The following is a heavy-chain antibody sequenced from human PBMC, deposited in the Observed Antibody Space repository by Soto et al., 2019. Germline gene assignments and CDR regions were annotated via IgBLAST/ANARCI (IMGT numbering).Heavy chain of an antibody. CDR2: IYYSGST. CDR3: ARGYYDFWSGSLRQGSFDP. Sequence: PSETLSLTCTVSGGSISSGDYYWSWIRQPPGKGLEWIGYIYYSGSTYYNPSLKSRVTISVDTSKNQFSLKLSSVTAADTAVYYCARGYYDFWSGSLRQGSFDPWGQGTLVTVSS. CDR1: GGSISSGDYY. D-gene: IGHD3-3*01. J-gene: IGHJ5*02. V-gene: IGHV4-30-4*01.